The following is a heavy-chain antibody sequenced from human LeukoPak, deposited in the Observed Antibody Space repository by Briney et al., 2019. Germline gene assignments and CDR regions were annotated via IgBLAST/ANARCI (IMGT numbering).Heavy chain of an antibody. V-gene: IGHV1-69*06. CDR2: IIPIFGTA. CDR3: ARVIEMAIIRS. J-gene: IGHJ5*02. Sequence: ASVKVSCKASGGTFSSYAISWVRQAPGQGLEWMGGIIPIFGTANYAQKFQGRVTITADKSTSTAYMELSSLRSEDTAVYYCARVIEMAIIRSWGQGTLVTVSS. CDR1: GGTFSSYA. D-gene: IGHD5-24*01.